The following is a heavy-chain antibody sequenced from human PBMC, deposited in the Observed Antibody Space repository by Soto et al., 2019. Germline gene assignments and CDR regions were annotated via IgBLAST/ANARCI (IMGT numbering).Heavy chain of an antibody. Sequence: QVTLKESGPVLVKPTETLTLTCTVSGFSLSNARMGVSWIRQPPGKALEWLAHIFSNDEKSYSTSLKSRLTNSKDTTKTQVVLTMHNMDPVHTATYYCARIQREMVVVVAATRIVTIDYWGQGTLVTVSS. CDR1: GFSLSNARMG. V-gene: IGHV2-26*01. J-gene: IGHJ4*02. CDR3: ARIQREMVVVVAATRIVTIDY. D-gene: IGHD2-15*01. CDR2: IFSNDEK.